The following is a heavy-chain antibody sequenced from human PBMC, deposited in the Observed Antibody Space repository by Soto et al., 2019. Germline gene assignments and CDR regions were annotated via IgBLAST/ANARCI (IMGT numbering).Heavy chain of an antibody. V-gene: IGHV1-3*01. D-gene: IGHD2-2*01. CDR3: ARGVVVVPAAMPLYYYYYYGMDV. Sequence: QVQLVQSGAEVKKPGASVKVSCKASGYTFTSYAMHWVRQAPGQRLEWMGWINAGNGNTKYSQKFQGRVTITRDTSASTAYMELSSLRSDDTAVDYCARGVVVVPAAMPLYYYYYYGMDVWGQGTTVTVSS. J-gene: IGHJ6*02. CDR1: GYTFTSYA. CDR2: INAGNGNT.